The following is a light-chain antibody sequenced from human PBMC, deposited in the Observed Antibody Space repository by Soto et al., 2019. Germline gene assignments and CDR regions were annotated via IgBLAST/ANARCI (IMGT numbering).Light chain of an antibody. CDR2: TDN. V-gene: IGLV1-44*01. J-gene: IGLJ3*02. CDR3: ASWDDSLKAGV. Sequence: QSVLTQPPSASGTPGQRVTISCSGSTSNIRSNAVNWYQRLPGTAPKVLIYTDNQRPSGVPDRFSGSRSGASASLAISGLQSEDEADYYCASWDDSLKAGVFGGGTKVTVL. CDR1: TSNIRSNA.